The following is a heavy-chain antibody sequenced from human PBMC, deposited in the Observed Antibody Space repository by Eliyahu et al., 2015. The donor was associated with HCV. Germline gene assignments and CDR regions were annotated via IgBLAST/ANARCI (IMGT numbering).Heavy chain of an antibody. Sequence: QVHLVESGGGVVQPGRSLRLSCAASGFXFXXYXLPWXRQAPGKGLEWVAVMWYDGSNKYYADSVKGRFTVSRDNSKNTLSLQMNSLRAEDTAVYFCAKDREAYDFWSGYYEPSYYYGMDVWGQGTTVTVSS. CDR1: GFXFXXYX. J-gene: IGHJ6*02. V-gene: IGHV3-33*06. D-gene: IGHD3-3*01. CDR3: AKDREAYDFWSGYYEPSYYYGMDV. CDR2: MWYDGSNK.